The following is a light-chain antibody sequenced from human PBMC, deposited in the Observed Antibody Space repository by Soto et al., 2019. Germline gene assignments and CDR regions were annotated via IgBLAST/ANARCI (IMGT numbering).Light chain of an antibody. Sequence: EIVLTQSPGTLSLSPGERATLSCGASQSVGSTYLAWYQQKPGQAPRLLIYGASNRATGIPDRFSGSGSGTDFTLTISRLEPEDFAVYYCHQYGSSLWTFGQGTKVEIK. CDR3: HQYGSSLWT. CDR1: QSVGSTY. J-gene: IGKJ1*01. V-gene: IGKV3-20*01. CDR2: GAS.